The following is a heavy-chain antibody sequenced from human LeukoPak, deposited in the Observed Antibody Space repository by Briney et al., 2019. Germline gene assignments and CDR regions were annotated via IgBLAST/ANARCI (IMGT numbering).Heavy chain of an antibody. CDR3: ARDATRYYYGSGSYYTDY. CDR1: GFTFSSYS. CDR2: ISSSSSYI. D-gene: IGHD3-10*01. V-gene: IGHV3-21*01. Sequence: GGSLRLSCAASGFTFSSYSMNWVRQAPGKGLEWVSSISSSSSYIYYADSVKGRFTISRDNAKNSLYLQMNSLRAEDTAVYYCARDATRYYYGSGSYYTDYWGQGTLVTVSS. J-gene: IGHJ4*02.